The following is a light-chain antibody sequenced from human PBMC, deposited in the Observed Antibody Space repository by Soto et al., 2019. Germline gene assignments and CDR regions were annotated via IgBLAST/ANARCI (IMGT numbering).Light chain of an antibody. J-gene: IGKJ2*01. CDR1: QSISSW. CDR3: QQYNSYVYT. Sequence: DIQMTQSPSTLSASVGDRVTITCRASQSISSWLAWYQQKPGKAPKLLIYKASSLESGVPSRFSGSGAGTEFTLTISSLQPDDFATYYCQQYNSYVYTFGQWTKLEIK. CDR2: KAS. V-gene: IGKV1-5*03.